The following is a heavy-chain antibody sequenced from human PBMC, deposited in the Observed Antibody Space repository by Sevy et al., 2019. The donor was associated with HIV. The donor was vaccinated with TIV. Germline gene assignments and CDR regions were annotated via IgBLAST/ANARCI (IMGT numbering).Heavy chain of an antibody. Sequence: ASVKVSCKASGYTFTSYGISWVRQAPGQGLEWMGWISAYNGNTNYAQKLQGRVTMTTDTSTSTAYMELRSLGSDDTAVYYCARERYTRYCSSTSCYCDYWGQGTLVTVSS. D-gene: IGHD2-2*01. J-gene: IGHJ4*02. V-gene: IGHV1-18*01. CDR3: ARERYTRYCSSTSCYCDY. CDR2: ISAYNGNT. CDR1: GYTFTSYG.